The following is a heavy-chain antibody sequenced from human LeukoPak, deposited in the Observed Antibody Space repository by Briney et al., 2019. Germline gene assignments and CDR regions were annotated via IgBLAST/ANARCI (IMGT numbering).Heavy chain of an antibody. Sequence: SETLSLTCTVSGGSISSYYWTWIRQAAGKGLEWIGRIYSNGNTNYNPSLKSRVTMSVDTSKNQLSLKLSSVTAADTGVYFCARASYSSSYYFFDYWGQGSLVTVSS. J-gene: IGHJ4*02. D-gene: IGHD6-13*01. V-gene: IGHV4-4*07. CDR3: ARASYSSSYYFFDY. CDR1: GGSISSYY. CDR2: IYSNGNT.